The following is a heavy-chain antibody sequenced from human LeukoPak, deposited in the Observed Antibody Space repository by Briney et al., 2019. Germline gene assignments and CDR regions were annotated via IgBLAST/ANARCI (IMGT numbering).Heavy chain of an antibody. J-gene: IGHJ4*02. CDR3: ARDRGSGVVVRSSDY. V-gene: IGHV3-30*03. D-gene: IGHD3-3*01. Sequence: GRSLRLSCAASGFTFSAYGMHWVRQAPGKGLEWVAVISYDGSNKYYGDSVKGRLTISRDNSKNTLYLQMSSLRPEDTAVYYCARDRGSGVVVRSSDYWGRGTLVTVSS. CDR2: ISYDGSNK. CDR1: GFTFSAYG.